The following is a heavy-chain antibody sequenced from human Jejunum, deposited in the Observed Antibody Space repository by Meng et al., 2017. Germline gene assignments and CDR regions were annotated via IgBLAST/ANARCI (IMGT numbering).Heavy chain of an antibody. CDR3: GREDKGDYDY. Sequence: GESLKISCAASGFIFSTYGTHWVRQASGKGLESVSAISGDGSSTYYADSVKGRFTISRDNSKNTLYLQMGSLRTEDTAVYYCGREDKGDYDYWGQGTLVTVSS. V-gene: IGHV3-64*02. CDR1: GFIFSTYG. D-gene: IGHD2-21*01. CDR2: ISGDGSST. J-gene: IGHJ4*02.